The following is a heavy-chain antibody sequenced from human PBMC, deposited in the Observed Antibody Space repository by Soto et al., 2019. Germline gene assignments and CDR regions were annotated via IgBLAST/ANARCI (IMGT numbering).Heavy chain of an antibody. CDR3: AEQYCSGGSCYYYGMDV. J-gene: IGHJ6*02. CDR1: GYSFTSYW. Sequence: PGESLKISCKGSGYSFTSYWNSWVRQMPGKGLEWMGRIDPIDSYTNYSPSFQGHVTISADKSMSTAYLQWSSLKASDTAMYYCAEQYCSGGSCYYYGMDVWGQGTTVTVS. CDR2: IDPIDSYT. V-gene: IGHV5-10-1*01. D-gene: IGHD2-15*01.